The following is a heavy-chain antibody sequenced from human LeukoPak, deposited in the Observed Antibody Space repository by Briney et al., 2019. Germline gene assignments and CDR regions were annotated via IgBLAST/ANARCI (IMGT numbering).Heavy chain of an antibody. CDR1: GGSISSYY. V-gene: IGHV4-59*01. Sequence: SETLSLTCTVSGGSISSYYWSWIRQPPGKGLEWIGYIYYSGSTNYNPSLKSRVTISVDTSKNQFSLKLSSVTAADTAVYYCARVRRHYDILTGYMGDYYYYMDVWGKGTTVTISS. CDR3: ARVRRHYDILTGYMGDYYYYMDV. J-gene: IGHJ6*03. D-gene: IGHD3-9*01. CDR2: IYYSGST.